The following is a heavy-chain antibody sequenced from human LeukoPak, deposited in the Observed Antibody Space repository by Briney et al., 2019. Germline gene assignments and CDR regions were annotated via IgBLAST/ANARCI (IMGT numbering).Heavy chain of an antibody. V-gene: IGHV3-23*01. CDR1: GFTFSSYA. CDR3: ARHQAFTGSYCDC. CDR2: IRNSGSST. Sequence: GGSLRLSCAASGFTFSSYAMSWVRQAPGKGLEWVSAIRNSGSSTNYADSVKGRFTVSRDNSKNTLYLQMNSLRAEDTAVYFCARHQAFTGSYCDCWGQGTLVTVSS. D-gene: IGHD1-26*01. J-gene: IGHJ4*02.